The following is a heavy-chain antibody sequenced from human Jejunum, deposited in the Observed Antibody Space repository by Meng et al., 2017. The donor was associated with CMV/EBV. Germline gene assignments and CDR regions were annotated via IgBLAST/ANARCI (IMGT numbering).Heavy chain of an antibody. J-gene: IGHJ2*01. V-gene: IGHV3-72*01. D-gene: IGHD3-16*01. CDR1: FTFSDHY. CDR2: TRNKADSYTT. Sequence: FTFSDHYMDWVRQAPGKGLEWVGRTRNKADSYTTEYAASVKGRFTISRDDSKNSMFLQMNSLKTEDTAVYYCARSPYTGGRRHVDLWGRGTLVTVSS. CDR3: ARSPYTGGRRHVDL.